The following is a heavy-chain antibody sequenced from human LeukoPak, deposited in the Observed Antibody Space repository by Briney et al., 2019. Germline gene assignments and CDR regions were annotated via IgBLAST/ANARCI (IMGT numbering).Heavy chain of an antibody. J-gene: IGHJ3*02. CDR3: AREGYCSGGSCVDAFDI. V-gene: IGHV4-30-4*01. CDR1: GGSISSGDYY. Sequence: SQTLSLTCTVSGGSISSGDYYWSWIRQPPGKGLEWIGYIYYSGSTYYNPSLKSRVTISVDTSKNQFSLKLSSVTAADTAVYYCAREGYCSGGSCVDAFDIWGQGTMVTVSS. CDR2: IYYSGST. D-gene: IGHD2-15*01.